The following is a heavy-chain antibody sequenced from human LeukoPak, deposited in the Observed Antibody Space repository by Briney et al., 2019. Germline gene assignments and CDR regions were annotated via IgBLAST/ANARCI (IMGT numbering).Heavy chain of an antibody. CDR3: ARDDLKAWSPNYYDSSGYYI. Sequence: ASVKVSCKASGYTFTSYGISWVRQAPGQGLEWVGWISAYNGNTNYAQKLQGRVTMTTHTSTTTAYMELRSLISDDTAVYYCARDDLKAWSPNYYDSSGYYIWGQGTLVTVSS. CDR2: ISAYNGNT. CDR1: GYTFTSYG. J-gene: IGHJ4*02. D-gene: IGHD3-22*01. V-gene: IGHV1-18*01.